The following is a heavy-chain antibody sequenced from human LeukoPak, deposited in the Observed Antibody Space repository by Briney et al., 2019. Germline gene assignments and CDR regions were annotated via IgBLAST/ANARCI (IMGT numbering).Heavy chain of an antibody. CDR2: IGYDGRDN. D-gene: IGHD6-13*01. CDR3: AKIAAAGTYFDY. J-gene: IGHJ4*02. CDR1: GFTFDDYA. V-gene: IGHV3-30*02. Sequence: GGSLRLSCAASGFTFDDYAMHWVRQAPGKGLEWVAFIGYDGRDNFNADSVKGRFTISRDNSKNTVDLQMISLRAEDTAVYYCAKIAAAGTYFDYWGQGTLVTVSS.